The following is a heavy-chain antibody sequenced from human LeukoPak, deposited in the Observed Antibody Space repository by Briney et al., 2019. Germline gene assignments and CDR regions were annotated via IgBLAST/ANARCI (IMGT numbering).Heavy chain of an antibody. V-gene: IGHV5-51*01. CDR1: GYRFTTYW. CDR2: IYPGDSDT. Sequence: GESLKISRKGSGYRFTTYWIGWVRQMPGKGLEWMGIIYPGDSDTRYSPSFQGQVTISADKSISTASLQWSSLKASDTAMYYCARHISDCGGDCPFDSWGQGTLVTVSS. J-gene: IGHJ4*02. CDR3: ARHISDCGGDCPFDS. D-gene: IGHD2-21*02.